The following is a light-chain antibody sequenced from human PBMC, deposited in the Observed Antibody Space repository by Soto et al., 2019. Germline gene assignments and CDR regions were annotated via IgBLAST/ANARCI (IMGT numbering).Light chain of an antibody. CDR2: GAS. CDR3: QQYNNWPPYT. V-gene: IGKV3-15*01. Sequence: EIVMTQSPATLSVSPGERATLSCRASQSVSSNLAWYQQKPGQAPRLLIYGASTRATGIPARFSGSRSGIEFTLTINSLQSEDFAVYYCQQYNNWPPYTFGQGTKLEIK. CDR1: QSVSSN. J-gene: IGKJ2*01.